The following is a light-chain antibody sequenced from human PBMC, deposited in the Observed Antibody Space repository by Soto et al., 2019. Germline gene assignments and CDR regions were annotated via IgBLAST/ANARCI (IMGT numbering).Light chain of an antibody. J-gene: IGLJ3*02. V-gene: IGLV2-14*01. CDR2: EVG. CDR3: SSYTTSSIWV. CDR1: SSDVGGYDY. Sequence: QSALTQFASVSGSPGQSVTISCTGTSSDVGGYDYVSWYQQHPGNAPKLLIYEVGDRPSGVSNRFSGSKSANTASLTISGLQPEDEADYYCSSYTTSSIWVFGGGTKLTVL.